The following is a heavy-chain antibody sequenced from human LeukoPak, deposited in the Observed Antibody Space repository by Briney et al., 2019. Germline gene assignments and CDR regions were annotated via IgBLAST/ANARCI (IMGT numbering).Heavy chain of an antibody. Sequence: PSETLSLTCTVSGGSISSYYWSWIRQPPGKGLEWIGYIYYSGNTNYNPSLKSRVTISVDTSKNQFSLKLSSVTAADTAVYYCARQNSPDIYGSGSYSGAFDIWGQGTMVTVSS. D-gene: IGHD3-10*01. V-gene: IGHV4-59*08. J-gene: IGHJ3*02. CDR3: ARQNSPDIYGSGSYSGAFDI. CDR2: IYYSGNT. CDR1: GGSISSYY.